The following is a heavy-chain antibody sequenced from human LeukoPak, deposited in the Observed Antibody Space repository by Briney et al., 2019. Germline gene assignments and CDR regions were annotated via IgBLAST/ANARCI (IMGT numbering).Heavy chain of an antibody. CDR1: GFTFSSYA. Sequence: QPGGSLRLSCAASGFTFSSYAMSWVRQAPGKGLEWVSAISGSGSSTYYADSVKGRFTISRDNSKNTLYLQMNSLTAEDTAVYYCAKSLGSSWYGFDYWGQGALVIVSS. CDR2: ISGSGSST. D-gene: IGHD6-13*01. J-gene: IGHJ4*02. CDR3: AKSLGSSWYGFDY. V-gene: IGHV3-23*01.